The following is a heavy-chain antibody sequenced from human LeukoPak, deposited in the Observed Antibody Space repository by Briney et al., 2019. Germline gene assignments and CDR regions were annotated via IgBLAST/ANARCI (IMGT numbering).Heavy chain of an antibody. V-gene: IGHV4-59*07. CDR2: IYYSGTT. D-gene: IGHD2-15*01. CDR1: GGSISSYY. CDR3: PGRPDCSGGSCYSAAAVDS. J-gene: IGHJ4*02. Sequence: SDTLSHTCTVSGGSISSYYWSCIPHPPGKGLEWSGYIYYSGTTNYNPSLKSRVTISVDTSKNQFSLNLSSVTAADTAVSYCPGRPDCSGGSCYSAAAVDSWGQGPLVPVPS.